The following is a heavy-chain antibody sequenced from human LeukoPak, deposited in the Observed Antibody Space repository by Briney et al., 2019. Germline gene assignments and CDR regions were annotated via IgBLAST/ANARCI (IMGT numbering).Heavy chain of an antibody. V-gene: IGHV3-21*01. J-gene: IGHJ4*02. D-gene: IGHD1-14*01. CDR1: GFTFSSYS. Sequence: GGSLRLSCAASGFTFSSYSMNWVRQAPGKGLEWVSSISSSSSYIYYADSVKGRFTISRDNAKNSLYLQMNSLRAEDTAVYYCARWTNRYYFDYWGQGTLVTVSS. CDR3: ARWTNRYYFDY. CDR2: ISSSSSYI.